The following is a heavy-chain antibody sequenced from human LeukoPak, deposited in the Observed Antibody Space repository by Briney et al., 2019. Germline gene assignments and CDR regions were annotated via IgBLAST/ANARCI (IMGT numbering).Heavy chain of an antibody. Sequence: GGSLRFSCAASGFTFSSYSMNWVRQAPGKGLEWVSSISSSSSYIYYADSVKGRFTISRDNAKNSLYLQMNILRAEDTAVYFCAKRGVVIRVILVGFHKEAYYFDSWGQGALVTVSS. CDR1: GFTFSSYS. V-gene: IGHV3-21*04. J-gene: IGHJ4*02. CDR2: ISSSSSYI. D-gene: IGHD3-22*01. CDR3: AKRGVVIRVILVGFHKEAYYFDS.